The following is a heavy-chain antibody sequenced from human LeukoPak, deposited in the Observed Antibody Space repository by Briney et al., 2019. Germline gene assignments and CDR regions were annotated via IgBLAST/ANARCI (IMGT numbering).Heavy chain of an antibody. D-gene: IGHD3-10*01. V-gene: IGHV3-7*01. Sequence: GGSLRLSCAASGFTFSSYWMSWVRQAPGKGLEWVANIKQDGSEKYYVDSVKGRFTISRDNAKNSLYLQMNSLRAEDTAVYYCARYYYGSGSYTPPSFDYWGQGTLVTVSS. CDR2: IKQDGSEK. J-gene: IGHJ4*02. CDR3: ARYYYGSGSYTPPSFDY. CDR1: GFTFSSYW.